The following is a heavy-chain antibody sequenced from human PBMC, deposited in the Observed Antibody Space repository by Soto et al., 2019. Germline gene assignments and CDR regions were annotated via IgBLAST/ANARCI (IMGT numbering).Heavy chain of an antibody. Sequence: GGSLRLSCAASGFTFSSYAMSWVRQAPGKGLEWVSAISGSGGSTYYADSVKGRFTISRDNSKNTLYLQMNSLRAEDTAVYYCAKDRWPHNWNPLDRQGPIDYWGQGTLVTVSS. D-gene: IGHD1-20*01. CDR3: AKDRWPHNWNPLDRQGPIDY. V-gene: IGHV3-23*01. J-gene: IGHJ4*02. CDR1: GFTFSSYA. CDR2: ISGSGGST.